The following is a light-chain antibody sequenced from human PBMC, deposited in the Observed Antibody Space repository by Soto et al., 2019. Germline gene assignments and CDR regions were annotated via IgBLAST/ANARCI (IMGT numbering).Light chain of an antibody. CDR1: QSVLYSSNNKNY. V-gene: IGKV4-1*01. CDR3: QQYYSTRT. CDR2: WAS. J-gene: IGKJ1*01. Sequence: DFVMTQSPDSLAVSLGERATINCKSSQSVLYSSNNKNYLAWYQQKPGQPPKLLIYWASTRESGVPDRFSGSGSGTDFTLTISSLQAEDVAVYYCQQYYSTRTFGQGTKVEIK.